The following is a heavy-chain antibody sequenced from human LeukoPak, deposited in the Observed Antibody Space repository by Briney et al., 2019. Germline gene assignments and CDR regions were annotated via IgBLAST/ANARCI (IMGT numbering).Heavy chain of an antibody. D-gene: IGHD2-15*01. CDR2: ISGSGGST. V-gene: IGHV3-23*01. CDR3: AKGPDIVVVVAARGWFDP. Sequence: GGSLRLSCAASGFTFSSYAMSWVRQAPXXXXXWVSAISGSGGSTYYADSVKGRFTISRDNSKNTLYLQMNSLRAEDTAVYYCAKGPDIVVVVAARGWFDPWGQGTLVTVSS. CDR1: GFTFSSYA. J-gene: IGHJ5*02.